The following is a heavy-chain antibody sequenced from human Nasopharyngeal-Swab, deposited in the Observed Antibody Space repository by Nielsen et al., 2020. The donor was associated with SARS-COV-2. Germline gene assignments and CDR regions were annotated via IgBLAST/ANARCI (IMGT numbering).Heavy chain of an antibody. CDR3: ARGLGGYDSFDY. Sequence: SETLSLTCAVYGGSFSGYYWSWIRQPPGKGLEWIGGINHSGSTNYNPSLKSRVTISVDTSKNQFSLKLSSVTAADTAVYYCARGLGGYDSFDYWGQGTLVTVSS. J-gene: IGHJ4*02. V-gene: IGHV4-34*01. D-gene: IGHD5-12*01. CDR2: INHSGST. CDR1: GGSFSGYY.